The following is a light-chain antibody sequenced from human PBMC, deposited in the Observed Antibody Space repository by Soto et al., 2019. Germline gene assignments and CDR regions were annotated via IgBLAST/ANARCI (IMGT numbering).Light chain of an antibody. CDR1: SSDVGGYNY. CDR3: SSYAGSNNPYV. CDR2: EVS. Sequence: QSVLTQPPSASGSPGQSVTISCTGTSSDVGGYNYVSRYQQHPGKAPKLMIYEVSKRPSGVPDRFSGSKSGNTASLTVSGLQAEDEADYYCSSYAGSNNPYVFGTGTKATVL. J-gene: IGLJ1*01. V-gene: IGLV2-8*01.